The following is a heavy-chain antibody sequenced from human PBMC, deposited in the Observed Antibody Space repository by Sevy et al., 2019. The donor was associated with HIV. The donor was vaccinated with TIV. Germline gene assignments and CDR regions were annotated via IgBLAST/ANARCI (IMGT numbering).Heavy chain of an antibody. J-gene: IGHJ6*02. D-gene: IGHD4-17*01. Sequence: GGSLRLSCAASGFAFSNYYAMHWVRQAPGKGLKWVALISYDGSDKYYADSVKGRFTISRDNFKNTLFLQMNSLTTEDTAVYYCARPRANYVDHYFFYAMDVWCQGTTVTVSS. V-gene: IGHV3-30-3*01. CDR1: GFAFSNYYA. CDR3: ARPRANYVDHYFFYAMDV. CDR2: ISYDGSDK.